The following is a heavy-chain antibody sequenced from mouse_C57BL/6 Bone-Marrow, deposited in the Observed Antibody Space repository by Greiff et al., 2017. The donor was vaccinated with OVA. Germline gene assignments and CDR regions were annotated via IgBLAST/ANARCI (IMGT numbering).Heavy chain of an antibody. V-gene: IGHV3-6*01. CDR3: ARDPVLYYPYWYVDV. Sequence: EVQLQESGPGLVKPSQSLSLTCSVTGYSITSGYYWNWIRQFPGNKLEWVGYISYAGSNNYNPSLKNRISITRDTSKKQFFLTLNSVTTEDTATYYGARDPVLYYPYWYVDVWGTGTTVTVSS. J-gene: IGHJ1*03. CDR2: ISYAGSN. D-gene: IGHD1-1*01. CDR1: GYSITSGYY.